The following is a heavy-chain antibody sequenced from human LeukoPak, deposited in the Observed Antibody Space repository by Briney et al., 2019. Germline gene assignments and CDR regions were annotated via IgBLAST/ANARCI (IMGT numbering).Heavy chain of an antibody. J-gene: IGHJ6*03. D-gene: IGHD1-26*01. V-gene: IGHV3-11*04. CDR2: ISSRGSTI. Sequence: GGSLRLSCAASGFTFSDYFMNWIRQAPGKGREWGAYISSRGSTIDYADSVKGRFTISRDNAKNSLYLQMHSLRAEATAVYYCARAGGSYSYYYYVDVWGKGTTVTVSS. CDR1: GFTFSDYF. CDR3: ARAGGSYSYYYYVDV.